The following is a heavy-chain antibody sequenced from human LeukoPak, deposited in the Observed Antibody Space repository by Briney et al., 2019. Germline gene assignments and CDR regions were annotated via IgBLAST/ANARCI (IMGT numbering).Heavy chain of an antibody. J-gene: IGHJ4*02. CDR3: ARVAEAGFDY. CDR2: IRQDGSEI. Sequence: PGGSLRLPCAASGFTFSNYWMTWVRQAPGKGLEWVANIRQDGSEISYVDSVKGRFTISRDNAKNSLYLQMNSLTAEDTAVYYCARVAEAGFDYWGQGTLVTVSS. V-gene: IGHV3-7*01. D-gene: IGHD6-13*01. CDR1: GFTFSNYW.